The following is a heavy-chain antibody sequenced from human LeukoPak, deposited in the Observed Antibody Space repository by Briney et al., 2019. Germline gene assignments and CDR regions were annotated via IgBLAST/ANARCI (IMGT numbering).Heavy chain of an antibody. CDR2: IYYSGST. CDR1: GGSIRSYY. Sequence: SETLSLTCTVSGGSIRSYYWSWIRQPPGKGLEWIGYIYYSGSTNYNPSLKSRVTISVDTSKNQFSLKLSSVTAADTAVYYCAREGYSYGSGSYYYYYGMDVWGQGTTVTVSS. V-gene: IGHV4-59*01. CDR3: AREGYSYGSGSYYYYYGMDV. J-gene: IGHJ6*02. D-gene: IGHD5-18*01.